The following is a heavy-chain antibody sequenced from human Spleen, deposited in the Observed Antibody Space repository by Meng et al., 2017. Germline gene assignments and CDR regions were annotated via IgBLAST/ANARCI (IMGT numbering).Heavy chain of an antibody. CDR1: GFTFSSYA. V-gene: IGHV3-30*04. D-gene: IGHD5-12*01. J-gene: IGHJ4*02. CDR3: AREGYSGYDYSVDYFDY. Sequence: GESLKISCAASGFTFSSYAMHWVRQAPGKGLEWVAVISYDGSNKYYADSVKGRFTISRDNSKNTLYLQMNSLRAEDTAVYYWAREGYSGYDYSVDYFDYWGQGTLVTVSS. CDR2: ISYDGSNK.